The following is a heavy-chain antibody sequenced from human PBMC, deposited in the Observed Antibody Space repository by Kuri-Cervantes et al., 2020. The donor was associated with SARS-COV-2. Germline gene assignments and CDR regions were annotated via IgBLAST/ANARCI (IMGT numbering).Heavy chain of an antibody. V-gene: IGHV3-23*01. CDR3: AKEGYYYDSSGYYLFDD. Sequence: GESLKISCAASGFTFSNYAMSWVRQAPGKGLEWVSAISGSGGSTYYADSVKGRFTISRDNSKNTLYLQMNSLRAEDTSVYYCAKEGYYYDSSGYYLFDDWGQGTLVTVSS. CDR1: GFTFSNYA. J-gene: IGHJ4*02. CDR2: ISGSGGST. D-gene: IGHD3-22*01.